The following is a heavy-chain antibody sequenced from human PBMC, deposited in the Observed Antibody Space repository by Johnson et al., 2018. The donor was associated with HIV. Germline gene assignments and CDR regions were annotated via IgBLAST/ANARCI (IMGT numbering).Heavy chain of an antibody. Sequence: WVAVISSDESNKYYADSVKGRFTISRDNSKNTLFLQMDSLRADDTAVYYCARRTVTALFDIWGQGTLVTVSS. D-gene: IGHD4-17*01. CDR3: ARRTVTALFDI. CDR2: ISSDESNK. V-gene: IGHV3-30*01. J-gene: IGHJ3*02.